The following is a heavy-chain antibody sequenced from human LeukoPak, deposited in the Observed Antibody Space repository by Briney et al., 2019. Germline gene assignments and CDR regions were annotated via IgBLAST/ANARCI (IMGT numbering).Heavy chain of an antibody. CDR2: LSGSGITT. Sequence: GGSLRLSCAASGFTFSNSAMSWVRQAPGKGLERVSTLSGSGITTYYADSVKGRFTISRDNSKNTLYLQMNSLRAEDTAVYYCAKGIDSSGWSYFDYWGHGTLVTVSS. V-gene: IGHV3-23*01. J-gene: IGHJ4*01. D-gene: IGHD6-19*01. CDR1: GFTFSNSA. CDR3: AKGIDSSGWSYFDY.